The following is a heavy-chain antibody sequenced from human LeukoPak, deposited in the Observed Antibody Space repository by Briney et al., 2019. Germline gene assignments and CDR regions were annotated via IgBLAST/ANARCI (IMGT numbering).Heavy chain of an antibody. Sequence: GGPLRLSCAASGFTFSSYSMNWVRQAAGNGLEWVSSISSSSRYIYYADSVKGRFTISRDSAKNSLYLQMNSLRAEDTAVYYCARDMVRGVRPYGMDVWGQGTTVTVSS. D-gene: IGHD3-10*01. J-gene: IGHJ6*02. CDR3: ARDMVRGVRPYGMDV. CDR2: ISSSSRYI. V-gene: IGHV3-21*01. CDR1: GFTFSSYS.